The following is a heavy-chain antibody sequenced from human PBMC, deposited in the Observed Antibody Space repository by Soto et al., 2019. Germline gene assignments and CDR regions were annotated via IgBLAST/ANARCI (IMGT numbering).Heavy chain of an antibody. J-gene: IGHJ4*02. CDR3: ARRLDNTLDF. Sequence: GESLKISCKGSGYNFATYSIGWVRQMPGKGLEWMGIIYPHDSDTRYSPSFQGQVTISADKSISTAYLQWSSLKASDTAIYYCARRLDNTLDFWGQGTLVTVSS. D-gene: IGHD1-20*01. CDR2: IYPHDSDT. CDR1: GYNFATYS. V-gene: IGHV5-51*01.